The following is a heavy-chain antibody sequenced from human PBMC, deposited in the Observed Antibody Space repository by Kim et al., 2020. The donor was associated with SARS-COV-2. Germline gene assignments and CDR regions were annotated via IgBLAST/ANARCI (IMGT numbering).Heavy chain of an antibody. CDR2: IGTAGDT. J-gene: IGHJ5*02. CDR3: ARGRITMVRGTNWFDP. V-gene: IGHV3-13*01. CDR1: GFTFSSYD. Sequence: GGSLRLSCAASGFTFSSYDMHWVRQATGKGLEWVSAIGTAGDTYYPGSVKGRFTISRENAKNSLYLQMNSLRAGDTAVYYCARGRITMVRGTNWFDPWGQGTLVTVSS. D-gene: IGHD3-10*01.